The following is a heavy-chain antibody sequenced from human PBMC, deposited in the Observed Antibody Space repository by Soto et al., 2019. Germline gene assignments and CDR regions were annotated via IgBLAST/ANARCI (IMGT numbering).Heavy chain of an antibody. V-gene: IGHV4-30-2*01. Sequence: QLQLQESGSGLVKPSQTLSLTCAVSGGSISSGGYSWSWIRQPPGKGLEWIGYIYHSGSTYYNPSRKSRVTISGDRSKNQFSLKLSSVTAADTAVYYWAAGGGLPRYYWGQGTLVTVSS. D-gene: IGHD5-12*01. CDR1: GGSISSGGYS. CDR2: IYHSGST. CDR3: AAGGGLPRYY. J-gene: IGHJ4*02.